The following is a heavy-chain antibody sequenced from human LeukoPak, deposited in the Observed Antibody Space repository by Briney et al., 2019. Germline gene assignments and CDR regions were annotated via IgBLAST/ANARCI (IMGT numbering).Heavy chain of an antibody. J-gene: IGHJ6*02. Sequence: GASLRLSCAASGFTFSSYAMTWVRQAPGKGLEWVSALSASGATTYYIDSVKGRFTISRDNSKNTVDLQMNNLRAEDTAVYYCANLYGDSSNGMDVWGQGTTVIVSS. CDR3: ANLYGDSSNGMDV. CDR2: LSASGATT. V-gene: IGHV3-23*01. D-gene: IGHD4-17*01. CDR1: GFTFSSYA.